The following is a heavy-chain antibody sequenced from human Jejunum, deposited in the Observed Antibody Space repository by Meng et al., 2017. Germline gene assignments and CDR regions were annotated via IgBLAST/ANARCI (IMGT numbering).Heavy chain of an antibody. CDR1: GFTFSSYE. CDR2: ISASGTDK. D-gene: IGHD4-23*01. CDR3: ARKEPWRANSEVRAFDI. Sequence: GESLKISCVASGFTFSSYEMNWVRQPPGKGLEWVSYISASGTDKYYADSVKGRFTISRDNAQNSLYLQMNSLRAEDTALYYCARKEPWRANSEVRAFDIWGQGTMVTVSS. J-gene: IGHJ3*02. V-gene: IGHV3-48*03.